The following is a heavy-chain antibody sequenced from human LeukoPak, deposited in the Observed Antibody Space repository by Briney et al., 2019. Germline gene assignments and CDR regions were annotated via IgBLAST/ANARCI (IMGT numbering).Heavy chain of an antibody. CDR2: INWNGGST. CDR1: GFTFDDHG. D-gene: IGHD3-3*01. Sequence: RSGGSLRLSCAVSGFTFDDHGMSWVRQVPGKGLEWVAAINWNGGSTCYGDSVKGRFTVSRDNAENYLYLQMHSLRAEDTAVYYCARCRCDPFGAVTYFVSWGQGGLVTVSS. J-gene: IGHJ4*02. CDR3: ARCRCDPFGAVTYFVS. V-gene: IGHV3-20*04.